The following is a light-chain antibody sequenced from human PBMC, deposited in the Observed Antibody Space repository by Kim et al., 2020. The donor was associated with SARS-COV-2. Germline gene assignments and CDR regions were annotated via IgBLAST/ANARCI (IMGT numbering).Light chain of an antibody. CDR1: SSNIEANF. V-gene: IGLV1-47*01. J-gene: IGLJ3*02. CDR3: ATWDDSLSAWV. CDR2: RND. Sequence: QSVLTQPPSASGTPGQRVTISCSGSSSNIEANFVFWYQHLPGTPPRLLIYRNDQRPSGVPDRFSGSKSGTSASLAISGLRSEDEADFYCATWDDSLSAWVFGGGTQLTVL.